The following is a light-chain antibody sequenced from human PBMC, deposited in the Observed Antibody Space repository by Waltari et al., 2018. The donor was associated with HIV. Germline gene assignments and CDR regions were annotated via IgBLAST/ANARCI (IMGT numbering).Light chain of an antibody. Sequence: QSVLTQPPSGSGTPGQRVTIPCSGSSSNIGSNSVNWYQTPPGTAPKVLMFNNNQRPSGVPDRFYGSKSGTSASLAISGLQSDDEADYYCAAWDDSLKGYVFGTGTGVTIL. V-gene: IGLV1-44*01. CDR3: AAWDDSLKGYV. CDR2: NNN. CDR1: SSNIGSNS. J-gene: IGLJ1*01.